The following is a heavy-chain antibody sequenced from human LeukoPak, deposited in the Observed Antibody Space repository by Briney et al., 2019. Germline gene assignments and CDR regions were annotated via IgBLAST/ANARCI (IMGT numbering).Heavy chain of an antibody. J-gene: IGHJ4*02. Sequence: ASVKVSCKASGYTFSSYDINWVRQATGQGLEWMGWMNPNSGNTGYAQKFQGRVTMTRNTSISTAYMELSSLRSEDTAVYYCTRETPSRYFDYWGQGTLVTVSS. V-gene: IGHV1-8*01. CDR1: GYTFSSYD. D-gene: IGHD4-23*01. CDR2: MNPNSGNT. CDR3: TRETPSRYFDY.